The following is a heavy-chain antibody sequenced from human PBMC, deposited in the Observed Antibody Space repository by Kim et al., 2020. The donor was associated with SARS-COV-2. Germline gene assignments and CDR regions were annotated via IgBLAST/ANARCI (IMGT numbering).Heavy chain of an antibody. V-gene: IGHV4-31*03. CDR3: ASWTRRTYYYDSSGYPDAFDI. CDR2: IYYSGST. J-gene: IGHJ3*02. CDR1: GGSISSGGYY. D-gene: IGHD3-22*01. Sequence: SETLSLTCTVSGGSISSGGYYWSWIRQHPGKGLEWIGYIYYSGSTYYNPSLKSRVTISVDTSKNQFSLKLSSVTAADTAVYYCASWTRRTYYYDSSGYPDAFDIWGQGTMVTVSS.